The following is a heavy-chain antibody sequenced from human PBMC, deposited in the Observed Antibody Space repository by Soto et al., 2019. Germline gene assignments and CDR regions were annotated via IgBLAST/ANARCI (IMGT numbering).Heavy chain of an antibody. CDR2: IWYDGSNK. D-gene: IGHD3-22*01. V-gene: IGHV3-33*01. J-gene: IGHJ4*02. CDR1: GFTFSSYD. CDR3: GRDDDSSCCPIFYFDD. Sequence: GWSLRLSCAASGFTFSSYDMHWVRQAPGKGLEWVAFIWYDGSNKYYADSVKGRFTISRDNSKNTLYLQMNSLRAEDTAVYYCGRDDDSSCCPIFYFDDWGEGTLVTVA.